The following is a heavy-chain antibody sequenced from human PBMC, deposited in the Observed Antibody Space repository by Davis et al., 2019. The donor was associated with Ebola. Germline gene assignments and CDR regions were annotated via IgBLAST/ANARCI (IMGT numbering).Heavy chain of an antibody. D-gene: IGHD4-23*01. CDR1: GFTFSDYY. CDR3: ARGHGGNSIDFDY. CDR2: ISSSSSYT. J-gene: IGHJ4*02. V-gene: IGHV3-11*06. Sequence: PGGSLRLSCAASGFTFSDYYMSWIRQAPGKGLESVSYISSSSSYTNYADSVKGRFTISRDNAKNSLYLQMNSLRAEDTAVYYCARGHGGNSIDFDYWGQGTLVTVSS.